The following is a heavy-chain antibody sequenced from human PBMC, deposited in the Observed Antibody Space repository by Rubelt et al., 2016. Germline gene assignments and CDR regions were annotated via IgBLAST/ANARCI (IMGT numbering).Heavy chain of an antibody. CDR3: ARGDPLGGSLAFDI. CDR2: INHSGST. V-gene: IGHV4-34*01. D-gene: IGHD3-16*01. J-gene: IGHJ3*02. Sequence: QVQLQQWGAGLLKPSETLSLTCAVYGGSFSGYYWSWIRQPPGKGLEWIGEINHSGSTNYNPSLKGRVTISVDASKNQFSLKLSSVTAADTAVDYCARGDPLGGSLAFDIWGQGTMVTVSS. CDR1: GGSFSGYY.